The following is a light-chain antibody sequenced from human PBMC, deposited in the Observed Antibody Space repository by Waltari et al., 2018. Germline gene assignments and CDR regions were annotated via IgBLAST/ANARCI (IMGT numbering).Light chain of an antibody. CDR2: EVS. Sequence: QSALTQPASVSGSPGQSHTISCTATRSDLGGYTYVSWYQQHPGKAPKLMIYEVSNRPSGVSNRFSGSKSGNTASLTISGLQAEDEADYYCSSYTSSSTLVFGTGTKVTVL. V-gene: IGLV2-14*01. CDR1: RSDLGGYTY. J-gene: IGLJ1*01. CDR3: SSYTSSSTLV.